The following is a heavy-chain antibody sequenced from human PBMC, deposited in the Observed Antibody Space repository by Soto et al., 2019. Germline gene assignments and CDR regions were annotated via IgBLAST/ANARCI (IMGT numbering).Heavy chain of an antibody. CDR3: ARGSGSYYWPPYYYGMDV. J-gene: IGHJ6*02. CDR1: GYTLTELS. D-gene: IGHD3-10*01. Sequence: ASVKVSCKVSGYTLTELSMHWVRQAPGKGLEWMGGFDPEDGETIYAQKFQGRVTMTEDTSTDTAYMELSRLRSDDTAVYYCARGSGSYYWPPYYYGMDVWGQGTTVTVSS. CDR2: FDPEDGET. V-gene: IGHV1-24*01.